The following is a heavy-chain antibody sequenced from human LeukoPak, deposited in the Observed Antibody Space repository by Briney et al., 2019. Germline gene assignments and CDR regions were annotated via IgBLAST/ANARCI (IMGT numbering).Heavy chain of an antibody. J-gene: IGHJ4*02. V-gene: IGHV3-48*04. D-gene: IGHD2-21*02. CDR2: ISSSGSTI. CDR1: GFTFSSYW. CDR3: ARGRTRSRRMVTAVNDY. Sequence: PGGSLRLSCAASGFTFSSYWMSWVRQAPGKGLEWVSYISSSGSTIYYADSVKGRFTISRDNAKNSLYLQMNSLRAEDTAVYYCARGRTRSRRMVTAVNDYWGQGTLVTVSS.